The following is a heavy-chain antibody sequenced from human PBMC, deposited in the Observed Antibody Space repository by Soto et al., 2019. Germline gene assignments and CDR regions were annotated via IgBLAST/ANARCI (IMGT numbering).Heavy chain of an antibody. D-gene: IGHD2-2*01. CDR2: INHSGST. CDR1: GGSFSGYY. V-gene: IGHV4-34*01. J-gene: IGHJ4*02. CDR3: ARGYCSSNSCYLYFDY. Sequence: LSLTCAVYGGSFSGYYWSWIRQPPGKGLEWIGEINHSGSTNYNPSLKSRVTISVDTSKNQFSLKLSSVTAADTAVYYCARGYCSSNSCYLYFDYWGQGTLVTVSS.